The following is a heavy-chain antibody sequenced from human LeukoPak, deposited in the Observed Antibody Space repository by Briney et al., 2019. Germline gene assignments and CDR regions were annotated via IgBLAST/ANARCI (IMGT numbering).Heavy chain of an antibody. CDR3: ARVSYYYGSGSYNNWFDP. CDR2: IIPMFPTP. V-gene: IGHV1-69*13. CDR1: GGSFNRNA. Sequence: GASVKVSCKASGGSFNRNAVSWVRQVPGQGLEWMGGIIPMFPTPNYAQKFQDRVTITADESTTTVYMELSSLRSEDTAVYYCARVSYYYGSGSYNNWFDPWGQGTLVTVSS. D-gene: IGHD3-10*01. J-gene: IGHJ5*02.